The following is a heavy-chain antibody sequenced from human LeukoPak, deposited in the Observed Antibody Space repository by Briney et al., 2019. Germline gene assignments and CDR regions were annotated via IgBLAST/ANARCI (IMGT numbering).Heavy chain of an antibody. CDR2: IYPGDYET. CDR3: AIPPGYCGNDCSFDH. D-gene: IGHD2-21*02. J-gene: IGHJ4*02. CDR1: GYSFSNYW. Sequence: GESLKISCEGSGYSFSNYWIGWVRQMPGKGLEWMGIIYPGDYETRYSPSFQGLVTISVDKSISTARLQWSSLKASDTAMYYCAIPPGYCGNDCSFDHWGQGTLVTVSS. V-gene: IGHV5-51*01.